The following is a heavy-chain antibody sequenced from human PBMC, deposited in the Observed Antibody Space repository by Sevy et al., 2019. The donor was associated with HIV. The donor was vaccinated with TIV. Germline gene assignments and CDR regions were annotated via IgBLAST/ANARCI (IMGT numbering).Heavy chain of an antibody. Sequence: ASVKVSCKASGYTFTSYGISWVRQAPGQGLEWMGWISAYNGNTNYPQKLQGRVTMTTDTSTSTAYMELRSLRSDDTAVYYCARDELRYFDWLPTSEYFQHWGQGTLVTVSS. CDR3: ARDELRYFDWLPTSEYFQH. V-gene: IGHV1-18*01. J-gene: IGHJ1*01. CDR2: ISAYNGNT. D-gene: IGHD3-9*01. CDR1: GYTFTSYG.